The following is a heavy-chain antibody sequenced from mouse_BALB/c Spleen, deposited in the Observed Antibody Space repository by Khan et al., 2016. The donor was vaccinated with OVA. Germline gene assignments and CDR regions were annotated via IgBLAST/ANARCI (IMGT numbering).Heavy chain of an antibody. CDR1: GFTFSSFG. Sequence: EVELVESGGGLVQPGGSRKLSCAASGFTFSSFGMHWVRQAPEKGLEWVAYISSDSITLYYADTVTGRFIISRDTPRHTLFLQMYSLRSDDTAMYYCARGNCGWVAYWGQGTMVTVSA. J-gene: IGHJ3*01. V-gene: IGHV5-17*02. D-gene: IGHD2-1*01. CDR2: ISSDSITL. CDR3: ARGNCGWVAY.